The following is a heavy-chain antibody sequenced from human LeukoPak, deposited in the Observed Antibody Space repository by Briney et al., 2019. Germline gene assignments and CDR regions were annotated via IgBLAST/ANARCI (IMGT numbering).Heavy chain of an antibody. D-gene: IGHD6-19*01. CDR2: ISYDGSNK. Sequence: PGRSLRLSCAASGFTFSSYAMHWVRQAPGKGLEWVAVISYDGSNKYYADSVKGRFTISRDNSKNTLYLQMNSLRSEDTAVYYCAREMVAVAGTNYYYGMDVWGQGTTVTVSS. CDR3: AREMVAVAGTNYYYGMDV. J-gene: IGHJ6*02. V-gene: IGHV3-30-3*01. CDR1: GFTFSSYA.